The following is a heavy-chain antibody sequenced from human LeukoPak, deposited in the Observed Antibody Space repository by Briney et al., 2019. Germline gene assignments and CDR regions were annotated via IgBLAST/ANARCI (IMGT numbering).Heavy chain of an antibody. CDR1: GYTFISYG. Sequence: ASVKVSCKASGYTFISYGFSWVQQAPGQGLEWMGWISTYNGNTNYAQKLQGRVTMTTDTSTSTAYMELRSLRSDDTAVYYCARDPRLLWFGEWGDYWGQGTLVTVSS. J-gene: IGHJ4*02. CDR2: ISTYNGNT. V-gene: IGHV1-18*04. D-gene: IGHD3-10*01. CDR3: ARDPRLLWFGEWGDY.